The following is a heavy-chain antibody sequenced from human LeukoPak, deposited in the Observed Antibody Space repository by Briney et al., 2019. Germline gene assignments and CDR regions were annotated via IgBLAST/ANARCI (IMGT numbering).Heavy chain of an antibody. Sequence: GGSLRLSCAASGFTFSRNAMIWVRQAPGKGLEWVSAISGSGSDTYYAASVKGRFTIFRDNSKNTVYLRMNSLRAEDTAVYYCAKDPWGSRGYFDYWGQGTLVTVSS. D-gene: IGHD7-27*01. J-gene: IGHJ4*02. V-gene: IGHV3-23*01. CDR1: GFTFSRNA. CDR3: AKDPWGSRGYFDY. CDR2: ISGSGSDT.